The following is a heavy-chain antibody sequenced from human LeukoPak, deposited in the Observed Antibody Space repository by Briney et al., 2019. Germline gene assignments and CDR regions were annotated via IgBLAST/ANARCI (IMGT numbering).Heavy chain of an antibody. J-gene: IGHJ4*02. CDR1: GFTFSSYE. V-gene: IGHV3-48*03. CDR2: ISSSGSTI. CDR3: ARGAATNLWPSDY. D-gene: IGHD3-10*01. Sequence: GGSLRLSCAASGFTFSSYEMNWVRQAPGKGLEWVSYISSSGSTIYYADSVKGRFTISRDNAKNSLYLQMNCLRAEDTAIYYCARGAATNLWPSDYWGQGTLVTVSS.